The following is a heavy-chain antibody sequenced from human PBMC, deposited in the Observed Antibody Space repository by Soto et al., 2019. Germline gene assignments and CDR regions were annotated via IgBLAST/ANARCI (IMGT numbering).Heavy chain of an antibody. Sequence: SETLSLTCTVSGGSISSYYWSWIRQPPGKGLEWIGYIYYSGSTNYNPSLKSRVTISVDTSKNQFSLKLSSVTAADTGVYYCARNRLFYGDYDHYGMDVWGQGTTVTVSS. J-gene: IGHJ6*02. V-gene: IGHV4-59*01. CDR3: ARNRLFYGDYDHYGMDV. D-gene: IGHD4-17*01. CDR2: IYYSGST. CDR1: GGSISSYY.